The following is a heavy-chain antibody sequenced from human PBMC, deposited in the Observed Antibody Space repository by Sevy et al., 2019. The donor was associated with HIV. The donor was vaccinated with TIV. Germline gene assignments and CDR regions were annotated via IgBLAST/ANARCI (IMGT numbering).Heavy chain of an antibody. CDR3: AGAANWNYVSDAFDI. J-gene: IGHJ3*02. CDR1: GYTFTGYY. Sequence: ASVKVSCKASGYTFTGYYMHWVRQAPGQGLEWMGWINPNSGGTNYAQKFQGRVTMTRDTSISTAYMELSRLRSDDTAVYYCAGAANWNYVSDAFDIWGQGTMVTVSS. CDR2: INPNSGGT. V-gene: IGHV1-2*02. D-gene: IGHD1-7*01.